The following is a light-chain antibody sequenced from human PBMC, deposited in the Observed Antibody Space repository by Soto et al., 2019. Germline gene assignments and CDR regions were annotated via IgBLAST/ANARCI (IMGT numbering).Light chain of an antibody. Sequence: EIVLTQSPATLSLSPGERATLSCRASQSVSSYLAWYQQKPGQAPRLLIYDASNRATGIPARFSGSGSGTDFTLTISSLEPEDFAVYYCQQYGSSGTFGPGTKVDIK. J-gene: IGKJ3*01. CDR3: QQYGSSGT. V-gene: IGKV3-11*01. CDR1: QSVSSY. CDR2: DAS.